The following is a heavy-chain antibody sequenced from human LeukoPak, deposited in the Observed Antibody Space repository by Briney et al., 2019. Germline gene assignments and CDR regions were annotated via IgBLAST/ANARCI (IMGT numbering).Heavy chain of an antibody. V-gene: IGHV3-48*01. D-gene: IGHD6-13*01. CDR3: TYWAGTAAGFNGPFDY. CDR2: ITSSSTT. J-gene: IGHJ4*02. Sequence: GGSLRLSCAASGFTFSSYSMNWVRQAPGKGLEWVSDITSSSTTYYADSVKGRFTISRDNAKNSLYLQMNSLRVEDTALYYCTYWAGTAAGFNGPFDYWGQGTLVTVSS. CDR1: GFTFSSYS.